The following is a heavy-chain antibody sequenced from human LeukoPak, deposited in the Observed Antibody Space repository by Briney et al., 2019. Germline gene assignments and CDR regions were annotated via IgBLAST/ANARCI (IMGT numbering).Heavy chain of an antibody. J-gene: IGHJ6*03. CDR3: ARHVGRVAIYYYYYMDV. Sequence: SETLSLTCAVYGGSFSGYYWSWIRQPPGKGLEWIGEINHSGSTNYNPSLKSRVTISVDTSKNQFSLKLSSVTAADTAVYYCARHVGRVAIYYYYYMDVWGKGTTVTVSS. V-gene: IGHV4-34*01. CDR2: INHSGST. D-gene: IGHD3-3*01. CDR1: GGSFSGYY.